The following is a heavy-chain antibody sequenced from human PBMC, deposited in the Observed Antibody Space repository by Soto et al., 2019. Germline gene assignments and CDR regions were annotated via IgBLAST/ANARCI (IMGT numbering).Heavy chain of an antibody. Sequence: ASVKVFCKASGYSFTNNDDARVRPATGQGLEWVGWMNPGSGDTGHAQKVQGRVTMPRDISIATAYMELSSLRPDDTAIYDRARMATFGALNWFDPWGQGTLVTVSS. CDR2: MNPGSGDT. CDR3: ARMATFGALNWFDP. D-gene: IGHD3-16*01. V-gene: IGHV1-8*01. J-gene: IGHJ5*02. CDR1: GYSFTNND.